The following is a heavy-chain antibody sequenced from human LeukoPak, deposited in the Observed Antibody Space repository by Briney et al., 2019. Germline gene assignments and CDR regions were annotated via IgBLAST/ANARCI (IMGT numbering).Heavy chain of an antibody. J-gene: IGHJ6*03. Sequence: SSETLSLTCTVSGGSISSYYWSWIRQPPGKGLEWIWYIYYSGSTNYNPSLKSRVAISVDTSKNQFSLKLSSVTAADTAVYYCARANSSSWHYYYYMDVWGKGTTVTVSS. CDR2: IYYSGST. CDR3: ARANSSSWHYYYYMDV. D-gene: IGHD6-13*01. V-gene: IGHV4-59*08. CDR1: GGSISSYY.